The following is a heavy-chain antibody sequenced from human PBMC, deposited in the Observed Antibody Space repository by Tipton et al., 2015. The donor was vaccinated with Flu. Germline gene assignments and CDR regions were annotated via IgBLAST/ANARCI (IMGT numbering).Heavy chain of an antibody. CDR3: ARLTYYYGSGTSDY. CDR1: GGSFTNGAFY. D-gene: IGHD3-10*01. J-gene: IGHJ4*02. Sequence: LRLSCSVSGGSFTNGAFYWSWIRQPPGKGLEWIGSIYRSGTTYYNPSLKSRVTISVDTSKTQFSLNLSSVTAADTAVYYCARLTYYYGSGTSDYWGQGTLVTVSS. CDR2: IYRSGTT. V-gene: IGHV4-39*07.